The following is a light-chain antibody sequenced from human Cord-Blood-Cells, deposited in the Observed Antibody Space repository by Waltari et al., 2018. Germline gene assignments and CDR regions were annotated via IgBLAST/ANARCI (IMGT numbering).Light chain of an antibody. CDR2: DDG. Sequence: SHVLTPPPSVSAAPGKTARISRGGNHIGSKSVHWYQQKQGQAPVLDVEDDGHRPSGIPERFSGSNSGNTATLTISRVESGDEADYYCQVWDSSSDHWVFGGGTKLTVL. CDR3: QVWDSSSDHWV. V-gene: IGLV3-21*03. CDR1: HIGSKS. J-gene: IGLJ3*02.